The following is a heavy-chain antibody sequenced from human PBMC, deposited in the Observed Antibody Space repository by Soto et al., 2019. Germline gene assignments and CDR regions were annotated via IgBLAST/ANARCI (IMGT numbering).Heavy chain of an antibody. J-gene: IGHJ4*02. V-gene: IGHV3-30*18. CDR3: AKDLDY. Sequence: LRLSCAASGFTFSSYGMHWVRQAPRKGLEWVAVISYDGSNKYYADSVKGRFTISRDNSKNTLYLQMNSLRAEDTAVYYCAKDLDYWGQGTLVTVSS. CDR1: GFTFSSYG. CDR2: ISYDGSNK.